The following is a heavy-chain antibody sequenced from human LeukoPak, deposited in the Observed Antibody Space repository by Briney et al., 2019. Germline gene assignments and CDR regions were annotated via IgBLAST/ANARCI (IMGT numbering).Heavy chain of an antibody. CDR2: IYHSGST. Sequence: SETLSLTCTVSGYSISSGYYWAWSRQPPGKGLEWIGTIYHSGSTFYNPSLKSRVTMSVDTSNDQFSLRLSSVTAADTAVYYCARGINYGMGVPFDYWGQGTLVTVSS. CDR1: GYSISSGYY. CDR3: ARGINYGMGVPFDY. D-gene: IGHD4-11*01. J-gene: IGHJ4*02. V-gene: IGHV4-38-2*02.